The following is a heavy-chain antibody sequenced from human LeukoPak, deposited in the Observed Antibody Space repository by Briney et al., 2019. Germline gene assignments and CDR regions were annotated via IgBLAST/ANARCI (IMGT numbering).Heavy chain of an antibody. D-gene: IGHD3-10*01. Sequence: GGSLRLSCAASGFTFISYGMHWVRQAPGKGLEWVSGISWNSGSIGYADSVKGRFTISRDNAKNSLYLQMNSLRAEDTALYYCVKDLARFGYYGSGSYFLNWGQGTLVTVSS. CDR1: GFTFISYG. V-gene: IGHV3-9*01. CDR3: VKDLARFGYYGSGSYFLN. J-gene: IGHJ4*02. CDR2: ISWNSGSI.